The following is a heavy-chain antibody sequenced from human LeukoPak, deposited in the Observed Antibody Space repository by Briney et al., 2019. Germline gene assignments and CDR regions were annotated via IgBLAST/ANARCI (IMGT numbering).Heavy chain of an antibody. D-gene: IGHD3-22*01. CDR1: GGSISSGGYS. J-gene: IGHJ4*02. CDR2: IYHSGST. Sequence: SQTLSLTCAVSGGSISSGGYSWSWIRQPPGKGLEWIGYIYHSGSTYYNPSLKSRVTISVDRSKNQFSLKLSSVTAADTAVYYCARGFYDSSGYTFDYWGQGTLVTVSS. V-gene: IGHV4-30-2*01. CDR3: ARGFYDSSGYTFDY.